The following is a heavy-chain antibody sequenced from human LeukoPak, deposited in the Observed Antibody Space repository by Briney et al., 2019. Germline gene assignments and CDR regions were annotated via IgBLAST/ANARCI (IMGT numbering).Heavy chain of an antibody. D-gene: IGHD6-13*01. J-gene: IGHJ5*02. V-gene: IGHV4-39*01. Sequence: SETLSLTCTVSGGSISSSSYYWGWIRQPPGKGLEWIGSIYYSGSTYYTPSLKSRVTLSVDTSKNQSSLKLSSVTAADTAVYYCARRSSSWYPGWFDPWGQGTLVTVSS. CDR2: IYYSGST. CDR3: ARRSSSWYPGWFDP. CDR1: GGSISSSSYY.